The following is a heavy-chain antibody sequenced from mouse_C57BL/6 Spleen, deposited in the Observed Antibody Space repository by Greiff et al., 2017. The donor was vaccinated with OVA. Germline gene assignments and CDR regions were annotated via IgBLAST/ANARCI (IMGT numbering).Heavy chain of an antibody. D-gene: IGHD2-3*01. CDR1: GYTFTSYW. CDR3: ARADDSYYVDY. J-gene: IGHJ2*01. CDR2: IHPNSGST. Sequence: VQLQQPGAGLVKPGASVKLSCKASGYTFTSYWMHWVKQRPGQGLEWIGMIHPNSGSTNYNEKFKSKSTLTVDKTSSTAYMQLSSLTSEDSAVDYVARADDSYYVDYWGQGTTLTVSS. V-gene: IGHV1-64*01.